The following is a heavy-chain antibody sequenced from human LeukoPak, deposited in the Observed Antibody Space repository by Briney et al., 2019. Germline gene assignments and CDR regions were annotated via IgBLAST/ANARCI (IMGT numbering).Heavy chain of an antibody. CDR1: GYTFTNYD. J-gene: IGHJ3*01. V-gene: IGHV1-8*01. D-gene: IGHD3-10*01. Sequence: ASVKVSCKASGYTFTNYDINRVRQATGQGLEWMGWMHPSNGDTGYAQKFQGRVTMTRNTSTTTAYMELSSLRSDDTAVYYCARRVRGVVIFSRAQGSFDLWGQGTLVTVSS. CDR2: MHPSNGDT. CDR3: ARRVRGVVIFSRAQGSFDL.